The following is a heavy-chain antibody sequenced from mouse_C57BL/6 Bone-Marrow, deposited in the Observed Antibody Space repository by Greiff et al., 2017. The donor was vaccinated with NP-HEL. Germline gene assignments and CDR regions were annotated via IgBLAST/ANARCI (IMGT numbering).Heavy chain of an antibody. Sequence: EVKLMESGGGLVKPGGSLKLTCAASGFTFSSYAMSWVRQTPEKRLEWVATISDGGSYTYYPDNVKGRFTISRDNAKNNLYLQMSHLKSEDTAMYYCARDRDCDLFAYWGQGTLVTVSA. D-gene: IGHD2-13*01. J-gene: IGHJ3*01. CDR3: ARDRDCDLFAY. CDR2: ISDGGSYT. CDR1: GFTFSSYA. V-gene: IGHV5-4*01.